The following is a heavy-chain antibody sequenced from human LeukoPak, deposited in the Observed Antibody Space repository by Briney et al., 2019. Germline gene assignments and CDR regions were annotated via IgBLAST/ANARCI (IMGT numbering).Heavy chain of an antibody. Sequence: PSETLSLTCSISGGSISSYYWSWIRQPAGKGLEWIGYIYYSGSTYYNPSLKSRVTISVDTSKNQFSLKLSSVTAADTAVYYCAREYLEWLSLKSAFDIWGQGTMVTVSS. V-gene: IGHV4-59*06. J-gene: IGHJ3*02. CDR1: GGSISSYY. CDR2: IYYSGST. D-gene: IGHD3-3*01. CDR3: AREYLEWLSLKSAFDI.